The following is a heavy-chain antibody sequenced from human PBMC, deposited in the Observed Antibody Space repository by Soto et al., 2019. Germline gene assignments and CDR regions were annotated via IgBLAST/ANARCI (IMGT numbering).Heavy chain of an antibody. J-gene: IGHJ6*02. CDR2: VGPTGSYS. CDR1: GYSFTNYW. V-gene: IGHV5-10-1*01. CDR3: PRATSYTSGNYFPYYTFEMDL. Sequence: GGSLKISCKGSGYSFTNYWMTWVRQMPGKGLEWLGSVGPTGSYSNYTPSVQGRVTISADKSISTPYLQWSSLRAADTAVYYCPRATSYTSGNYFPYYTFEMDLWGQGTTFTVS. D-gene: IGHD3-10*01.